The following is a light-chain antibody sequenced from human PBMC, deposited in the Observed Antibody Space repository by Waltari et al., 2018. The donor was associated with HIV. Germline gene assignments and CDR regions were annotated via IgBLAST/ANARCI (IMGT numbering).Light chain of an antibody. Sequence: QSVLTQPPSVSGAPGQRVAISCTGSSPNIAAGYDVHWYQVLPGTLPTRLNFINDTRPSGVPDRFSASKSPTSASRAITWLQPEDEADYYCQSYDSGLSATVFGGGTRLTVL. J-gene: IGLJ3*02. CDR3: QSYDSGLSATV. V-gene: IGLV1-40*01. CDR1: SPNIAAGYD. CDR2: IND.